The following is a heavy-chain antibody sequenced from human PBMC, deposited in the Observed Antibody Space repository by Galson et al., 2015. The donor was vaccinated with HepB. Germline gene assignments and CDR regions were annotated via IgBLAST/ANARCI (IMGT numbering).Heavy chain of an antibody. D-gene: IGHD3-22*01. V-gene: IGHV4-30-4*01. CDR3: STGYDSSGNIDY. CDR2: IYYSGST. J-gene: IGHJ4*02. Sequence: TLSLTCTVSGGSISSGEYYWRWIRQPPGKGLEWIGYIYYSGSTYYNPSLKCRVTISVYTSKNKFYLKLISVTAADTAVYYCSTGYDSSGNIDYWGQGTLVTVSS. CDR1: GGSISSGEYY.